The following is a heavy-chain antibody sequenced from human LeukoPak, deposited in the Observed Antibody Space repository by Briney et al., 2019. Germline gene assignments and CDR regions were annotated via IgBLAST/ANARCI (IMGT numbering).Heavy chain of an antibody. D-gene: IGHD4-23*01. CDR1: GFTFSSYE. CDR3: ARDSVTTVVTPWYYYYGMDV. Sequence: GGSLRLSCAASGFTFSSYEMNWVRQAPGKGLEWVSYISSSGSTIYYADSVKGRFTISRDNAKNSLYLQMNSLRAEDTAVYCCARDSVTTVVTPWYYYYGMDVWGQGTTVTVSS. V-gene: IGHV3-48*03. J-gene: IGHJ6*02. CDR2: ISSSGSTI.